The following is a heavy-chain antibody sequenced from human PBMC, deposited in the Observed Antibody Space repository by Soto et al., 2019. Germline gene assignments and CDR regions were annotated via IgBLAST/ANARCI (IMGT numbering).Heavy chain of an antibody. CDR1: GYTFTSYY. CDR3: ARVSGGGTLGYGMDV. Sequence: ASVKVSCKASGYTFTSYYMHWVRQAPGQGLEWMGIINPSGGSTSYAQKFKGRVTMTRDTSTSTVYMELSRLRSEDTAVYYCARVSGGGTLGYGMDVWGQGTTVTVSS. D-gene: IGHD2-15*01. J-gene: IGHJ6*02. CDR2: INPSGGST. V-gene: IGHV1-46*03.